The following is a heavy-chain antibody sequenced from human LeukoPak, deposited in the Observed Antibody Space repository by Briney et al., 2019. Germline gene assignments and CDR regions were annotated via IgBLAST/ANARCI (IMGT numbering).Heavy chain of an antibody. V-gene: IGHV3-48*02. CDR3: ARGKPEYSSSWYYFDY. CDR1: GFTFSRKT. CDR2: ISSDGGTI. D-gene: IGHD6-13*01. Sequence: GGSLRLSCAASGFTFSRKTMNWVRQAPGKGLEWVSYISSDGGTIYYADSVRGRFTISRDNAKNSLYLQMNSLSDEDTAVYYCARGKPEYSSSWYYFDYWGQGTLVTVSS. J-gene: IGHJ4*02.